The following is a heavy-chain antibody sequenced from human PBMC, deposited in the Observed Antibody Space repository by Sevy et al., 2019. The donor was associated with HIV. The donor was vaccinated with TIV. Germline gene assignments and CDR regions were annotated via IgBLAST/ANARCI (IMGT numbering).Heavy chain of an antibody. V-gene: IGHV3-23*01. CDR2: ISGSGDTT. D-gene: IGHD3-16*01. Sequence: GSLRLSCAASGFTFSYYAMTWVRQAPGKGLEWVSAISGSGDTTYYAGSVKGRFTISRDNSRGTLYLQINSLRAEDTAIYFCAKEGYRLPGADAIDIWGQGTMVTVSS. CDR3: AKEGYRLPGADAIDI. CDR1: GFTFSYYA. J-gene: IGHJ3*02.